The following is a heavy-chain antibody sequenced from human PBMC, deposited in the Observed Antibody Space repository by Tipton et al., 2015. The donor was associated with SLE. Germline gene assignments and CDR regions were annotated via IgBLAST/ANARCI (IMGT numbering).Heavy chain of an antibody. CDR2: IYYSGST. J-gene: IGHJ6*02. CDR1: GGSISSHY. D-gene: IGHD4-11*01. Sequence: LRPSCTVSGGSISSHYWSWIRQPPGKGLEWIGYIYYSGSTNYNPSLKSRVTISVDTSKNQFSLKLSSVTAADTAVYYCARDRVTVTHYYYGMDVWGQGTTVTVSS. V-gene: IGHV4-59*11. CDR3: ARDRVTVTHYYYGMDV.